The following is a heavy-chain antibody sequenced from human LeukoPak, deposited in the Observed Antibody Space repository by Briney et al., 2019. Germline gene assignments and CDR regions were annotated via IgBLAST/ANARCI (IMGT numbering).Heavy chain of an antibody. CDR3: AKGRVRRWLQFFDEFDY. J-gene: IGHJ4*02. CDR2: ISWNSGSI. D-gene: IGHD5-24*01. CDR1: GFNFDEYA. Sequence: GRSLRLSCAASGFNFDEYAMHWVRQAPGKGLEWVSSISWNSGSIGYADSVKGRFTISRDNAKNSLYLQMNSLRAEDTALYYCAKGRVRRWLQFFDEFDYWGQGTLVTVSS. V-gene: IGHV3-9*01.